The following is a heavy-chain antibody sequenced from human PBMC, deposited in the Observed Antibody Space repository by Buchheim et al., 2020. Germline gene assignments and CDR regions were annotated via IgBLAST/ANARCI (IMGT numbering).Heavy chain of an antibody. CDR1: GFTFRSYW. CDR2: INSDGSST. Sequence: EVQLVESGGGLVQPGGSLRLSCEASGFTFRSYWMHWVRQAPGKGLVWVSRINSDGSSTDYADSVKGRFTISRDNAKNSLYLQMNSLRAEDTAVYYCAREFRFLEWLFSSGDYYGMDVWGQGTT. V-gene: IGHV3-74*01. CDR3: AREFRFLEWLFSSGDYYGMDV. J-gene: IGHJ6*02. D-gene: IGHD3-3*01.